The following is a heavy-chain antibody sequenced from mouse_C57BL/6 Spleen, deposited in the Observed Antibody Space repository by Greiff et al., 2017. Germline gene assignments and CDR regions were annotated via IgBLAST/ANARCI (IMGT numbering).Heavy chain of an antibody. J-gene: IGHJ2*01. CDR3: ARSRYDYDGDSDFDY. CDR2: IYPRSGNT. V-gene: IGHV1-81*01. CDR1: GYTFTSSG. D-gene: IGHD2-4*01. Sequence: QVQLQQSGAELARPGASVKLSCKASGYTFTSSGISWVKQRTGQGLEWIGEIYPRSGNTYYNEKFKGKATLTADKSSSTAYMELRSLTSEDSAVXFCARSRYDYDGDSDFDYWGQGTTLTVSS.